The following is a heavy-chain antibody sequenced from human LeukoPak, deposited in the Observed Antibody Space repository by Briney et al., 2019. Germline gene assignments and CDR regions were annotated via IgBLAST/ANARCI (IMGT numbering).Heavy chain of an antibody. CDR2: INHSGST. Sequence: SETLSLTCAVYGGSFSGYYWSWIRQPPGKGLEWIGEINHSGSTNYNPSLKSRVTISVDTSKNQFSLKLSSATAADTAVYYCARGKKHYYYYMDVWGKGTTVTVSS. CDR1: GGSFSGYY. J-gene: IGHJ6*03. CDR3: ARGKKHYYYYMDV. V-gene: IGHV4-34*01.